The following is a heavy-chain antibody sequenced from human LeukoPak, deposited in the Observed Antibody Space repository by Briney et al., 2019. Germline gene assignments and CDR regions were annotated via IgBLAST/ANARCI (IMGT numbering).Heavy chain of an antibody. CDR2: INSDGSST. V-gene: IGHV3-74*01. Sequence: PGGSLRLSCAASGFTFSSYWMHWARQAPGKGLVWVSRINSDGSSTSYADSVKGRFTISRDNSKNTLYLQMNSLRAEDTAVYYCARAQLEGDFWSGYYLDDFDYWGQGTLVTVSS. D-gene: IGHD3-3*01. CDR3: ARAQLEGDFWSGYYLDDFDY. J-gene: IGHJ4*02. CDR1: GFTFSSYW.